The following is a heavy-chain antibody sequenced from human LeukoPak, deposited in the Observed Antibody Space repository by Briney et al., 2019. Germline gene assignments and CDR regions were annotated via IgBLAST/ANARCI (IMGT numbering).Heavy chain of an antibody. CDR2: IRTKADSYAT. CDR1: GLTFSGSA. V-gene: IGHV3-73*01. D-gene: IGHD5-24*01. Sequence: GSLRLSCAASGLTFSGSAVHWVRQASGKGLEWVGRIRTKADSYATAYAASLKGRFTISRDDSKNTAYLQMNSLKTEDTAVYYCTSTIDGYTYFDYWGQGTPVTVSS. CDR3: TSTIDGYTYFDY. J-gene: IGHJ4*02.